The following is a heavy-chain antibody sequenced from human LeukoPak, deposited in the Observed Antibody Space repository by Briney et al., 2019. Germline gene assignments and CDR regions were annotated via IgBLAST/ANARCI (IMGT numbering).Heavy chain of an antibody. Sequence: GGSLRLSCAASGFTFSSYDMYWVRQAPGKGLECVSYISSSGTTTHYGDSVKGRFTISRDNAKNSLYLQMNSLRAEDTAVYYCARGRRPDAFDSWGQGTRVTVSS. J-gene: IGHJ3*02. CDR1: GFTFSSYD. CDR3: ARGRRPDAFDS. CDR2: ISSSGTTT. V-gene: IGHV3-48*03.